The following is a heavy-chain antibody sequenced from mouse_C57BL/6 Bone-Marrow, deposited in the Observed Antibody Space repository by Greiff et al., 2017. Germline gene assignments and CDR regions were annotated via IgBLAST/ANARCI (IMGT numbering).Heavy chain of an antibody. J-gene: IGHJ1*03. Sequence: QVQLQQSGPELVKPGASVKLSCKASGYTFTSYDIDWVKQRPGQGLEWIGRIYPRDGSTKYNEKFKGKATLTVDTSSSTAYMELHSLTSEDSAVYFFAKDYGSSYWYFDVWCTGTTVTVSS. CDR3: AKDYGSSYWYFDV. D-gene: IGHD1-1*01. V-gene: IGHV1-85*01. CDR2: IYPRDGST. CDR1: GYTFTSYD.